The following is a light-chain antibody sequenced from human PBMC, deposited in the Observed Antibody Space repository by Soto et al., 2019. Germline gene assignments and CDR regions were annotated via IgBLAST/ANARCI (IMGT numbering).Light chain of an antibody. V-gene: IGKV1-39*01. Sequence: DIQMTQSPSSLSASVGDSVTITCRASQNISDYLNWYQHKPGKAPKLLIFATGTLHRGVPVTVSGRGSGTDFALTISSLQAEDFATYYCQQTYRPPWTFGQGTRVEIK. CDR1: QNISDY. CDR3: QQTYRPPWT. J-gene: IGKJ1*01. CDR2: ATG.